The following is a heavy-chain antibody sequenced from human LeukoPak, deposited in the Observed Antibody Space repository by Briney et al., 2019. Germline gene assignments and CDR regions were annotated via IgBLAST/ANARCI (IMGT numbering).Heavy chain of an antibody. J-gene: IGHJ4*02. CDR2: IYTSGST. CDR1: GGPISSGDYY. CDR3: ARHGIMTTVTTIDY. D-gene: IGHD4-17*01. Sequence: PSETLSLTCTVSGGPISSGDYYWSWIRQPAGKGLEWIGRIYTSGSTNYNPSLKSRVTLSVDTSKNQFSLKLSSVTAADTAVYYCARHGIMTTVTTIDYWGQGTLVTVSS. V-gene: IGHV4-61*02.